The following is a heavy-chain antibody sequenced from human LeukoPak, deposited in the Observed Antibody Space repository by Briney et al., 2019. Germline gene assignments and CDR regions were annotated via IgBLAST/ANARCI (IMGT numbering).Heavy chain of an antibody. J-gene: IGHJ5*02. CDR2: ISTYNGNT. Sequence: GASVKVSCKASGYTCTSYDISWVRQAPGQELEWMGWISTYNGNTNYAQKPHGRVTITTDTITTTAYMELRSLRSDDMAVYYCARDHSGNWFDPWGEGDLVTVSS. CDR1: GYTCTSYD. CDR3: ARDHSGNWFDP. D-gene: IGHD1-26*01. V-gene: IGHV1-18*03.